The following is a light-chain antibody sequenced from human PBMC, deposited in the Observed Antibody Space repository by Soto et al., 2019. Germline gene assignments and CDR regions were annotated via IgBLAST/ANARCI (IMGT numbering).Light chain of an antibody. CDR3: QQYNSYPLT. J-gene: IGKJ1*01. CDR2: DAS. CDR1: QSISSW. Sequence: DIQMTQPPSTLSASVGDRVTITCRASQSISSWLAWYQQKPGKAPKLLIYDASSLESGVPSRFSGSGSGTEFTLTISSLQPDDFATYYCQQYNSYPLTIGQGAKVDIK. V-gene: IGKV1-5*01.